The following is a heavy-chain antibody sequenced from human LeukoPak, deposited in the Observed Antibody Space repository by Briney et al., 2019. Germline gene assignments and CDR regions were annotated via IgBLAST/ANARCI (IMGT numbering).Heavy chain of an antibody. CDR2: ISAYNGNT. CDR3: ARVMRYYDSSGYYYWFDP. V-gene: IGHV1-18*01. D-gene: IGHD3-22*01. CDR1: GYTFTSYG. Sequence: ASVKVSCXASGYTFTSYGISWVRQAPGQGLEWMGWISAYNGNTNYAQKLQGRVTMTTDTSTSTAYMELRSLRSDDTAVYYCARVMRYYDSSGYYYWFDPWGQGTLVTVSS. J-gene: IGHJ5*02.